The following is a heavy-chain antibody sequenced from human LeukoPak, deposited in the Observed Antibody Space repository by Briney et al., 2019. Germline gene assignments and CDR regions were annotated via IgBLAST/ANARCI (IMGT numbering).Heavy chain of an antibody. CDR2: IYYSGGT. J-gene: IGHJ4*02. D-gene: IGHD5-24*01. CDR3: ARAGEMAFDY. V-gene: IGHV4-59*01. Sequence: PSETLSLTCAVSGASISTYYWSWFRQPPGKGLEWIGYIYYSGGTNYNPSLKSRVTISVDTSKNQFSLKLSSVTAADTAVYYCARAGEMAFDYWGQGTLVTVSS. CDR1: GASISTYY.